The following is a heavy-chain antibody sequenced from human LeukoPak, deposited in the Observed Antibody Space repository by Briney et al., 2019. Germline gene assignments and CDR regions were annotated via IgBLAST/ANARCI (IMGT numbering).Heavy chain of an antibody. V-gene: IGHV4-31*03. J-gene: IGHJ6*02. CDR1: GGSISRGGYY. CDR2: IYYSGST. CDR3: ARGYNSSGYFQNYYYAMDV. Sequence: PSETLSLTCTVAGGSISRGGYYWSWIRQHPVKGLEGIGYIYYSGSTYYNPSLKSRGTISVDTSKNQFSRKLSSVTAADTALYYCARGYNSSGYFQNYYYAMDVRGQGTTVTVSS. D-gene: IGHD3-3*01.